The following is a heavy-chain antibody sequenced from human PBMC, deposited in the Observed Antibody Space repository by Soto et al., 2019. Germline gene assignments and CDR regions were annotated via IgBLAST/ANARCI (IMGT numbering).Heavy chain of an antibody. V-gene: IGHV3-15*01. CDR3: TPPPHMVRGLDC. Sequence: EVQVVESGGGLVKPGGSLRLCCTTSGFTFSNAWMSWIRQAPGKGLEWVGRILSKTDGGTTDYAAPVKGRFTISRDDSKNTLYLQMNSLKTEDTAVYYCTPPPHMVRGLDCWGQGTLVTVSS. J-gene: IGHJ4*02. CDR1: GFTFSNAW. D-gene: IGHD3-10*01. CDR2: ILSKTDGGTT.